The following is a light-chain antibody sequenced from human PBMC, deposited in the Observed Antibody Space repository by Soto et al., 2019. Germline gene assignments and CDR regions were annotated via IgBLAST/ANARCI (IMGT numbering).Light chain of an antibody. J-gene: IGKJ1*01. V-gene: IGKV3-20*01. CDR3: QQYGSSPPWT. Sequence: EIVLTQSPGTLSLSQGERATLSCRASQSVSSGYLAWYQQKPGQAPRLLIYGASSRATGIPDRFSGSGSGTDFTLTISRLEPEDSAVYYCQQYGSSPPWTFGQGTKVEIK. CDR1: QSVSSGY. CDR2: GAS.